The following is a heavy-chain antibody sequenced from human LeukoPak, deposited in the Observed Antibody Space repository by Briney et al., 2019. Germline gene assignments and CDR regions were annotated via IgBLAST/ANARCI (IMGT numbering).Heavy chain of an antibody. V-gene: IGHV3-30*02. D-gene: IGHD3-22*01. CDR2: IRYDGNNK. J-gene: IGHJ4*02. CDR3: AKDAGGHDYYHRSTGTFDY. CDR1: GFTFSYYG. Sequence: PGGSLRLSCAASGFTFSYYGMHWVRQAPGKGLEWVAFIRYDGNNKCYADSVKGRFTISRDNSKNTLYLQMSSLRPEDTAVYYCAKDAGGHDYYHRSTGTFDYWGQGTLVTVSS.